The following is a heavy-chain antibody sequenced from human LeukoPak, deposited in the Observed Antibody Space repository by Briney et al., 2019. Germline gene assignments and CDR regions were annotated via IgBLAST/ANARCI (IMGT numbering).Heavy chain of an antibody. D-gene: IGHD2-15*01. CDR2: ISPIVGIA. V-gene: IGHV1-69*04. CDR1: GGTFTNYA. Sequence: SVKVSCKASGGTFTNYAINWVRQAPGQGLEWMGRISPIVGIANYAQKFQGRVTITADKSTTTAHMELSSLRSEDTAVYYCARGGIDCSGGSCFYYFDHWGQGTLVTVSS. J-gene: IGHJ4*02. CDR3: ARGGIDCSGGSCFYYFDH.